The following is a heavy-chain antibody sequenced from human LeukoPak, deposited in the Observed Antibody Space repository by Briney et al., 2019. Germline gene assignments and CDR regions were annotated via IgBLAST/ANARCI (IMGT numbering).Heavy chain of an antibody. D-gene: IGHD5-18*01. V-gene: IGHV4-31*03. Sequence: SETLSLTCTVSGGSISRGGYYWSWIRQHPGKGLEYIRYIYYGGSIYYNPSLKSRVTISLDPSKNQFSLKLSSVTAADTAVYYCARDRGYSYGWDAFDIWGQGTMVTVSS. CDR1: GGSISRGGYY. CDR2: IYYGGSI. J-gene: IGHJ3*02. CDR3: ARDRGYSYGWDAFDI.